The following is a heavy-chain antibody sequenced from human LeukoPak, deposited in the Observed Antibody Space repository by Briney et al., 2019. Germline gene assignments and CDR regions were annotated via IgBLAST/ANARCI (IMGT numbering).Heavy chain of an antibody. V-gene: IGHV3-49*04. CDR3: TRGRDYDILTGYPTPSY. CDR1: GFTFGDYA. CDR2: IRNKAYGGTT. Sequence: GRSLRLSCTASGFTFGDYAMSWVRQAPGKGREWGGFIRNKAYGGTTEYAASVKGRFTISRDDSKSIAYLQMNSLKTEDTAVYYCTRGRDYDILTGYPTPSYWGQGTLVTVSS. J-gene: IGHJ4*02. D-gene: IGHD3-9*01.